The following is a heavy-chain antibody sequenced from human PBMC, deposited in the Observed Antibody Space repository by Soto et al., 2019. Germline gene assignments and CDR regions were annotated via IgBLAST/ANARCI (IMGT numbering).Heavy chain of an antibody. CDR3: ARVPPKYCSSTSCYGYYYYMDV. CDR2: IYYSGST. J-gene: IGHJ6*03. Sequence: QVQLQESGPGLVKPSQTLSLTCTVSGGSISSGGYYWSWIRQHPGKGLEWIGYIYYSGSTYYNPSLKSRVTISVDTSKNQFSLKLSSVTAADTALYYCARVPPKYCSSTSCYGYYYYMDVWGKGTTVTVSS. D-gene: IGHD2-2*01. V-gene: IGHV4-31*03. CDR1: GGSISSGGYY.